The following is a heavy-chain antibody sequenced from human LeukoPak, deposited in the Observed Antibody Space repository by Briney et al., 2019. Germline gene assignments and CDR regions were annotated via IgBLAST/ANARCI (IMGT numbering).Heavy chain of an antibody. Sequence: ASVRVSRKTSGYTFSNFGINWARQAPGQGLEWMGWISGNNDNPNYGQKFQGRFTVTTDSSTSTAYMELRNLRFDDTAVYYCARDGTSTDDYWGQGTLVTVSS. CDR2: ISGNNDNP. CDR3: ARDGTSTDDY. J-gene: IGHJ4*02. V-gene: IGHV1-18*01. D-gene: IGHD2-2*01. CDR1: GYTFSNFG.